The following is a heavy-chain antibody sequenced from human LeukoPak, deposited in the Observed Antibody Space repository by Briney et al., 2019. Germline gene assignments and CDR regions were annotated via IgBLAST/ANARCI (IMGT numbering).Heavy chain of an antibody. CDR1: GGTFSSYA. D-gene: IGHD6-13*01. J-gene: IGHJ6*04. V-gene: IGHV1-69*01. Sequence: SVKVSCKASGGTFSSYAISWVRQAPGQGLEWMGGIIPIFGTANYAQKFQGRVTITADETTSTAYMELSSLRSEDTAVYYCASGGATYSSSWNENYYYYGMDVWGKGTTVTVSS. CDR2: IIPIFGTA. CDR3: ASGGATYSSSWNENYYYYGMDV.